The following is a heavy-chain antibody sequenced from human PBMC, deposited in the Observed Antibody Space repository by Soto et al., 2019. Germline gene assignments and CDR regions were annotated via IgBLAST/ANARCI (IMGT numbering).Heavy chain of an antibody. Sequence: QVQLQQSGPGLVKPSQTLSLVCSISGDSVSSTSATWSWIRQSPSRGLEWLGRTYYRSKWYNDYAVSVKSRIASTPDTSKNQLSLHLSSVTPEDTALYFCARDGSGFHWYFDPWGRGTLVTVSS. D-gene: IGHD6-19*01. V-gene: IGHV6-1*01. CDR2: TYYRSKWYN. CDR1: GDSVSSTSAT. CDR3: ARDGSGFHWYFDP. J-gene: IGHJ2*01.